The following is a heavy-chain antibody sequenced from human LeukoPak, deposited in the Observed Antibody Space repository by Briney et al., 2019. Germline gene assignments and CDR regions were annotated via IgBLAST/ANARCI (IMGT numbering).Heavy chain of an antibody. Sequence: SETLSLTCTVSGGSISSHYWSWIRQPPGKGLEWIGYIYYSGTTNYNPSLKSRVTISVDTSKNQFSLKLSSVTAADTAVYYCXXXXXXAAAQYGYWGQGTLVTVSS. D-gene: IGHD6-13*01. V-gene: IGHV4-59*11. CDR1: GGSISSHY. CDR3: XXXXXXAAAQYGY. CDR2: IYYSGTT. J-gene: IGHJ4*02.